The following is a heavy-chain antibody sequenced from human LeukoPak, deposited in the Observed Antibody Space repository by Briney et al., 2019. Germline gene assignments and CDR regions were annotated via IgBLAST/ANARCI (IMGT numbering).Heavy chain of an antibody. V-gene: IGHV4-59*01. Sequence: SETLSLTCTVSGGSINNYYWSWFRQPPGERLEYIGYVHYSGITNYYPSLKSRVTISVHTSKNQFSLNLTSVTAADTAVYYCARLLPSNYLNWFDPWGQGTLVTVSS. CDR3: ARLLPSNYLNWFDP. D-gene: IGHD4/OR15-4a*01. CDR1: GGSINNYY. CDR2: VHYSGIT. J-gene: IGHJ5*02.